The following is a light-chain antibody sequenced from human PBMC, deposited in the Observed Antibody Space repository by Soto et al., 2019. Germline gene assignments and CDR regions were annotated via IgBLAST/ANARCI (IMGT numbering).Light chain of an antibody. CDR3: SSYAGSNTVI. CDR2: EVN. Sequence: QSALTQPPSASGSPGQSVTISCTGITSDVRHYNYVSWYQQHPGKAPRLMIYEVNKRPSGVPDRFSGSKSGNTASLTVSGLQAEDEAVYHCSSYAGSNTVIFGGGTKVTVL. J-gene: IGLJ2*01. CDR1: TSDVRHYNY. V-gene: IGLV2-8*01.